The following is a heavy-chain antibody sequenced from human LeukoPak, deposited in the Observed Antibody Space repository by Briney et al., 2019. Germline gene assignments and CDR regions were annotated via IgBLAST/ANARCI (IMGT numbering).Heavy chain of an antibody. V-gene: IGHV4-34*01. CDR1: GGSFSGYY. Sequence: SETLSLTCAVYGGSFSGYYWSWIRQPPGKGLEWIGEINHSGSTNYNPSLKSRVTISVDTSKNQFSLKLSSVTAADTAVYSCARGGVVTAIHHYYYGMDVWGKGTTVTVSS. D-gene: IGHD2-21*02. CDR2: INHSGST. CDR3: ARGGVVTAIHHYYYGMDV. J-gene: IGHJ6*04.